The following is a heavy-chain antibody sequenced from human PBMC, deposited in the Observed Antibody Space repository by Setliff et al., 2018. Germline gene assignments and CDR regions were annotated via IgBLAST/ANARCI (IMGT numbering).Heavy chain of an antibody. CDR3: ARHFSSSWYFDY. J-gene: IGHJ4*02. CDR1: GYSISSGYY. CDR2: IHHSGST. Sequence: PSETLSLTCAVSGYSISSGYYWGWIRQPPGKGLELIGYIHHSGSTYYNPSLKSRVTISADTSKNQFSLTLTFVTATDTAVYYCARHFSSSWYFDYWGQGTQVTVSS. V-gene: IGHV4-38-2*01. D-gene: IGHD6-13*01.